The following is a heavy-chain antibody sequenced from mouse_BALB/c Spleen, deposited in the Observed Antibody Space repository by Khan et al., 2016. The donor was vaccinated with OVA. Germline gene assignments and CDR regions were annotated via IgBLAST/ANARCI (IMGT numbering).Heavy chain of an antibody. V-gene: IGHV3-6*02. CDR3: ARGGSSGPAWFAY. J-gene: IGHJ3*01. D-gene: IGHD3-1*01. CDR2: IRYDGDS. CDR1: GYSITSGYF. Sequence: EVQLQESGPGLVKPSQSLSLTCSVTGYSITSGYFWNWIRQFPGNNLEWLGYIRYDGDSNYNPSLKNRISITRDTSKNQFFLKWNSVPPEDTATYDCARGGSSGPAWFAYWGQGTLVTVSA.